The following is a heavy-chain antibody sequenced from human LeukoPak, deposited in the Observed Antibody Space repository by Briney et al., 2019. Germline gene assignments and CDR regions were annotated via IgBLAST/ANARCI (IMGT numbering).Heavy chain of an antibody. CDR3: ARAGGYASSWAY. J-gene: IGHJ4*02. D-gene: IGHD5-12*01. CDR2: IKQDGSEK. V-gene: IGHV3-7*01. CDR1: GFTFSSYW. Sequence: GGSLRLSCAASGFTFSSYWMSWVRQAPGKGLEWVANIKQDGSEKNYVDSVKGRFTISRDNAKNSLDLQMNSLRAEDTAVYYCARAGGYASSWAYWGQGTLDTVSS.